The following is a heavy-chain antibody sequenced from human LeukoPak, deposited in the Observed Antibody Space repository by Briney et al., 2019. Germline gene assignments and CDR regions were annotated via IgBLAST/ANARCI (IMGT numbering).Heavy chain of an antibody. V-gene: IGHV3-21*01. D-gene: IGHD6-6*01. CDR2: ISSSSSYI. J-gene: IGHJ5*02. CDR3: ARARSSSAFDP. CDR1: GFTFSSYS. Sequence: GGSLRLSCAASGFTFSSYSMNWVRQAPGKGLEWVSSISSSSSYIYYADSVKGRFTISRDNAKNSLYLQMNSLRAEDTAVYYCARARSSSAFDPWGQGTLVTVPS.